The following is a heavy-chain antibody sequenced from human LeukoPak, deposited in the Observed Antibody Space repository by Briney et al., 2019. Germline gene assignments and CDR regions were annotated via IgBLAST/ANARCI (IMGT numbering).Heavy chain of an antibody. J-gene: IGHJ5*02. Sequence: GGSLRLSCAASGFTFSSYSMNWVRQAPGEGLEWVSSISSSSSYIYYADSVKGRFTISRDNAKNSLYLQMNSLRAEDTAVYYCAREANPWGYGSGGSCYSCWFDPWGQGTLVTVSS. D-gene: IGHD2-15*01. CDR2: ISSSSSYI. CDR1: GFTFSSYS. V-gene: IGHV3-21*01. CDR3: AREANPWGYGSGGSCYSCWFDP.